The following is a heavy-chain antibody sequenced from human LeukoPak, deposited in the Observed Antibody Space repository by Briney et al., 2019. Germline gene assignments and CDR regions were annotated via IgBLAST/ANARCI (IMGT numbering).Heavy chain of an antibody. J-gene: IGHJ3*02. V-gene: IGHV3-43*02. CDR2: ISGDDDST. Sequence: GGSLRLSCTASGVTIDGYALNWVRQAPGRGLDWVSLISGDDDSTYYADSVKGRFTISRDNSKNSLYLQINSLRTEDTALYYCAKGNEIRAFDIWGQGTMVTVSS. D-gene: IGHD4-17*01. CDR3: AKGNEIRAFDI. CDR1: GVTIDGYA.